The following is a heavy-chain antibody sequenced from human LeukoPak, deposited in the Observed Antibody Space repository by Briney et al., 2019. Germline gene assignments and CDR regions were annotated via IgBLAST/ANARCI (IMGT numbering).Heavy chain of an antibody. Sequence: GGSLRLSCVASGFTFSSYWMSWVRQTPGKGPEWVANIKQDGSEKNYVDSVKSRFTISRDNAKNSLYLQMNSLRADDTAVYYCARERGSGSYHPFDPWGQGTLATVSS. D-gene: IGHD3-10*01. CDR1: GFTFSSYW. CDR3: ARERGSGSYHPFDP. V-gene: IGHV3-7*01. J-gene: IGHJ5*02. CDR2: IKQDGSEK.